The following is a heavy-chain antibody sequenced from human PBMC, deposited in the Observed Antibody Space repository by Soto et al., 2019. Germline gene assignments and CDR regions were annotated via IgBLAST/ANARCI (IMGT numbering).Heavy chain of an antibody. CDR3: AKVGGIVVVNTFDY. CDR2: ISGSGGST. Sequence: GGSLRLSCAASGFTFSSYAMSWVRQAPGKGLEWVSAISGSGGSTYYADSVKGRFTISRDNSKNTLYLQMNSLRAEDTAVYYCAKVGGIVVVNTFDYWGQGTLVTVPQ. D-gene: IGHD3-22*01. V-gene: IGHV3-23*01. J-gene: IGHJ4*02. CDR1: GFTFSSYA.